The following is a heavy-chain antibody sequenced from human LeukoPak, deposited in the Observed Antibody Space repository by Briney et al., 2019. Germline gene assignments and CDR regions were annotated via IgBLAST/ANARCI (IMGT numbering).Heavy chain of an antibody. Sequence: SETLSLTCTVSGGSISSYYWSWIRQPAGKGLEWIGRIYTSGSTNYNPSLKSRVTMSVDTSKNQFSLKLSSVTAADTAVYYCARNSLNWNDRWDFDYWGQGTLVTVSS. CDR3: ARNSLNWNDRWDFDY. V-gene: IGHV4-4*07. D-gene: IGHD1-20*01. J-gene: IGHJ4*02. CDR1: GGSISSYY. CDR2: IYTSGST.